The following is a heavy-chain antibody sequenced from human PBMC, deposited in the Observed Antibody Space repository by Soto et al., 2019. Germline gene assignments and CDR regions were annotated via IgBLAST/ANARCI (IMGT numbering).Heavy chain of an antibody. CDR2: INHRGST. D-gene: IGHD2-2*01. Sequence: SETLSLTCVVYGGSFSGYYWSWIRQSPGTGLEWIGGINHRGSTNYNPSLERRVTISVDTSKNQFSLKLPSVTAADTAMYYCARDGFCTSTTCRVGNWFDPWGQGTLVTVCS. CDR3: ARDGFCTSTTCRVGNWFDP. CDR1: GGSFSGYY. J-gene: IGHJ5*02. V-gene: IGHV4-34*01.